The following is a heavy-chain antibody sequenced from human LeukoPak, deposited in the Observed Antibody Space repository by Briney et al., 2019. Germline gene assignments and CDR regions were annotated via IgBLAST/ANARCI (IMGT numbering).Heavy chain of an antibody. J-gene: IGHJ4*02. Sequence: KTGESLKISCKGSGYTFTTYWIGWVRQLPGKGLEWMGIIYPDDSDARYSPSFQGQVTISADKSISTAYLQWSTLKASDTAMYYCATPTLGTIGEYLFDYWGQGTLVTVSS. D-gene: IGHD1-7*01. V-gene: IGHV5-51*01. CDR3: ATPTLGTIGEYLFDY. CDR2: IYPDDSDA. CDR1: GYTFTTYW.